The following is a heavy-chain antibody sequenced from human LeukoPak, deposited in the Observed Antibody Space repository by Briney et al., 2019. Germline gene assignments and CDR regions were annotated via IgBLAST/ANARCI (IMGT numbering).Heavy chain of an antibody. CDR2: ISDSGDTI. V-gene: IGHV3-11*04. CDR1: GFTFRDYY. CDR3: ARDSITTVGGLFYFDY. Sequence: GGSLRLSCAASGFTFRDYYMSWIRQAPGKGLEWLSYISDSGDTIYYADSVKGRFTISRDNAKNSLYLQMNSLRAEDTAVYYCARDSITTVGGLFYFDYWGQGTLVTVSS. D-gene: IGHD4-23*01. J-gene: IGHJ4*02.